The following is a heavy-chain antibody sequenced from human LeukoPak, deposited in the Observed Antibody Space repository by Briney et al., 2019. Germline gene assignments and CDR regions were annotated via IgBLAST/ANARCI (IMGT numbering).Heavy chain of an antibody. CDR3: AKDISPLGWLQLGLDH. D-gene: IGHD5-24*01. J-gene: IGHJ4*02. CDR2: ISWNSGSI. Sequence: GGSLRLSCAASGFTFDDYGMHWVRQAPGKGLEWVSGISWNSGSIGYADSVKGRFTISRDNAKNSLHLQMNSLRAEDTALYYCAKDISPLGWLQLGLDHWGQGTQVTVSS. V-gene: IGHV3-9*01. CDR1: GFTFDDYG.